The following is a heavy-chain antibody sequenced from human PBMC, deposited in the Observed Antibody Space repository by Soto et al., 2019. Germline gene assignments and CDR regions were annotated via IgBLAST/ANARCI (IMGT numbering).Heavy chain of an antibody. J-gene: IGHJ5*02. CDR2: IYYSGST. V-gene: IGHV4-30-4*01. CDR3: AEYYYGSGSYGFDP. D-gene: IGHD3-10*01. Sequence: PPGKGLEWIGYIYYSGSTYYNPSLKSRVTISVDTSKNQFSLKLSSVPAADTVVYFCAEYYYGSGSYGFDPWGQGTLVTVSS.